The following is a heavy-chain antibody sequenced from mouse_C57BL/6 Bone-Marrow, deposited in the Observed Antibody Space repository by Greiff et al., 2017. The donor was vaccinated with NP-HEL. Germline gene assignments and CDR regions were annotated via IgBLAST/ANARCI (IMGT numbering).Heavy chain of an antibody. J-gene: IGHJ1*03. CDR1: GYAFSSSW. CDR2: IYPGDGDT. CDR3: ARDGNYVGWYFDV. Sequence: VQLQHSGPELVKPGASVKISCKASGYAFSSSWMNWVKQRPGKGLEWIGRIYPGDGDTNYNGKFKGKATLTADKSSSTAYMQLSSLTSEDSAVYFCARDGNYVGWYFDVWGTGTTVTVSS. D-gene: IGHD2-1*01. V-gene: IGHV1-82*01.